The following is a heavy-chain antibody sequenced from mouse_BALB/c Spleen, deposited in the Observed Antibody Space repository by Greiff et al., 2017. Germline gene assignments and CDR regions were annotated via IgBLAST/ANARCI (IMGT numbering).Heavy chain of an antibody. CDR1: GFTFSSYA. Sequence: EVQVVESGGGLVKPGGSLKLSCAASGFTFSSYAMSWVRQSPEKRLEWVAEISSGGSYTYYPDTVTGRFTISRDNAKNTLYLEMSSLRSEDTAMYYCARDGGNYVRAMDYWGQGTSVTVSS. J-gene: IGHJ4*01. CDR2: ISSGGSYT. D-gene: IGHD1-1*02. CDR3: ARDGGNYVRAMDY. V-gene: IGHV5-9-4*01.